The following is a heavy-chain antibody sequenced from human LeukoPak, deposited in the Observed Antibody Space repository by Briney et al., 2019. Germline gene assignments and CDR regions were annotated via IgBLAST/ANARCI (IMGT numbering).Heavy chain of an antibody. CDR2: INPNSGDT. D-gene: IGHD2-2*01. V-gene: IGHV1-2*02. J-gene: IGHJ4*02. Sequence: ASVKVSCKASGYTFTGYYLHWVRQAPGQGLEWMGWINPNSGDTIYAQKFQGRVTMTRDTSISTAYMELSRLRSDDTAVYYCAREEGFCRSTSCSAPFDYWGQGNLITVSS. CDR1: GYTFTGYY. CDR3: AREEGFCRSTSCSAPFDY.